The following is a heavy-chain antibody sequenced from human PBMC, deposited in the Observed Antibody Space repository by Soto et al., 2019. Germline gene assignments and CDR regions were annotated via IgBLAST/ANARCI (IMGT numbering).Heavy chain of an antibody. CDR1: GFSFNNAW. Sequence: PCGSMRLSCAASGFSFNNAWMNWVRKAPGKGLEWVGRIKSKTDGGTTDYAAPVKGRFTISRDDSKNTLYLQMNSLKTEDTAVYYCTHQRWGAFEIWGQGTMVTVSS. CDR3: THQRWGAFEI. CDR2: IKSKTDGGTT. J-gene: IGHJ3*02. D-gene: IGHD2-2*01. V-gene: IGHV3-15*07.